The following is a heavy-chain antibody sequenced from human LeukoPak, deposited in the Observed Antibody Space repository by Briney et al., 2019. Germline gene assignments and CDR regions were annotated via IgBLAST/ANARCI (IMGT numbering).Heavy chain of an antibody. Sequence: SVKVSCKFSTGALDNYAVNWVRQAPGQGLEWMGAIIPILETTNYAPKFQGRITITADGSTGTAYMDLSSLRSEDTAIYYCARSLRVSGDFDYWGQGTQVIAS. D-gene: IGHD2-8*01. CDR2: IIPILETT. J-gene: IGHJ4*02. CDR3: ARSLRVSGDFDY. V-gene: IGHV1-69*13. CDR1: TGALDNYA.